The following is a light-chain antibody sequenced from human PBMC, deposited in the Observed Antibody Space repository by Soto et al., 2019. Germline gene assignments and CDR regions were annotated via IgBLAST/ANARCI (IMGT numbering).Light chain of an antibody. J-gene: IGLJ2*01. V-gene: IGLV2-11*01. CDR2: DVI. CDR3: SSYAVSCYVI. CDR1: SSDIGGYDY. Sequence: QSALTQPRSVSGSPGQSVTIPCTGTSSDIGGYDYVSWYQQHPGKAPKLMIYDVIKRPSGVPDRFSGSKSGNTASLTISGLQAEDEADYYCSSYAVSCYVIFGGWPKLTV.